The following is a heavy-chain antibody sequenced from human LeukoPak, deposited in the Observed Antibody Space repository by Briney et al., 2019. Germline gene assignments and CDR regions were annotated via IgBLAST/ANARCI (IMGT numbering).Heavy chain of an antibody. V-gene: IGHV1-8*03. CDR1: GYSFTDYF. CDR3: ARGRGYSSSPGYYFDY. CDR2: MNPNSGNT. J-gene: IGHJ4*02. Sequence: ASVKVSCKASGYSFTDYFIHWVRQAPGQGLEWMGWMNPNSGNTGYAQKFQGRVTITRNTSISTAYMELSSLRSEDTAVYYCARGRGYSSSPGYYFDYWGQGTLVTVSS. D-gene: IGHD6-6*01.